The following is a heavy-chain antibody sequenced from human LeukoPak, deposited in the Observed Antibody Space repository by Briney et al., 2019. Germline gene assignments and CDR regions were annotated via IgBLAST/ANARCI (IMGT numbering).Heavy chain of an antibody. J-gene: IGHJ4*02. CDR1: GFTFGDHA. D-gene: IGHD3-22*01. V-gene: IGHV3-9*03. Sequence: GRSLRLSCAASGFTFGDHAKHWVRQAPGKGLEWVSGITWNSDSIDYADSVKGRFTLSRDNAKNSLYPQMNSLRAEDMALYYCAKSTSGYFYYFEYWGQGTLVTVSS. CDR2: ITWNSDSI. CDR3: AKSTSGYFYYFEY.